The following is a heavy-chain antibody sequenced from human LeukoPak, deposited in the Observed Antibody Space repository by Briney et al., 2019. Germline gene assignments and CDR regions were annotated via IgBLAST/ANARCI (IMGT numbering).Heavy chain of an antibody. CDR3: AKVRPPPGSGWYGGDDS. V-gene: IGHV3-23*01. CDR1: GFTSNNYV. Sequence: PGGSLRVSCTASGFTSNNYVMSWVRQAPGKGLEWVSSISTGSSTNYADSVKGRFTISRDNSKNTLYLQMNSLRVEDTAVYYCAKVRPPPGSGWYGGDDSWGQGTMVTVSS. D-gene: IGHD6-19*01. CDR2: ISTGSST. J-gene: IGHJ4*02.